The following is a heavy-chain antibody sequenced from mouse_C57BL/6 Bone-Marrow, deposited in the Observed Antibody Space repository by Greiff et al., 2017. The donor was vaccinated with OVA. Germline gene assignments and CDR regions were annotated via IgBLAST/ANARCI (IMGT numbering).Heavy chain of an antibody. Sequence: VKLVESGAELVRPGASVKLSCKASGYTFTDYYINWVKQRPGQGLEWIARIYPGSGNTYYNEKFKGKATLTAEKSSSTAYMQLSSLTSEDSAVYFCARDAPYAMDYWGQGTSVTVSS. CDR3: ARDAPYAMDY. CDR2: IYPGSGNT. V-gene: IGHV1-76*01. J-gene: IGHJ4*01. CDR1: GYTFTDYY.